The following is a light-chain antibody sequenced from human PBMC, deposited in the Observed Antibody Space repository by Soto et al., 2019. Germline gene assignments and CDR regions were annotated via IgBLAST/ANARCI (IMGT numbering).Light chain of an antibody. CDR1: QDIRND. J-gene: IGKJ3*01. CDR2: AAS. V-gene: IGKV1-6*01. Sequence: AIQMTQSPSSLSASVGDRVTITCPASQDIRNDLGWYQQKPGKAPNLLIYAASTLQIGVPSRFSGSGSGTDFTLTISSLQPEDFATYYCLQGYNFPHTFGPGTKVDIK. CDR3: LQGYNFPHT.